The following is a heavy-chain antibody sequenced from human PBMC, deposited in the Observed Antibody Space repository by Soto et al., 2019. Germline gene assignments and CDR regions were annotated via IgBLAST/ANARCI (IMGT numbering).Heavy chain of an antibody. CDR2: IFHSGST. V-gene: IGHV4-4*02. Sequence: QVQLQESGPGLVKPSGTLSLTCAVSGGSISSTNWWSWVRQPPGKGLEWMGEIFHSGSTNYNPSLQSRVTMSVDKSKNQFSLKLSSVTAADTAVYYCTRENPGIALWGQGTLVTVSS. CDR1: GGSISSTNW. J-gene: IGHJ1*01. CDR3: TRENPGIAL. D-gene: IGHD6-13*01.